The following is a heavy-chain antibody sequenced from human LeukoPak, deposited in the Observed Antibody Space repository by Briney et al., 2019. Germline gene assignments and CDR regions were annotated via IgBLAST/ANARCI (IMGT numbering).Heavy chain of an antibody. CDR1: GYSISSGYY. J-gene: IGHJ5*02. V-gene: IGHV4-38-2*02. Sequence: SETLSLTCIVSGYSISSGYYWGWIRQPPGKGLEWIGNIHHSGSTYYNPSLKSRVTLSVDTSKNQLSLKLSSVTAADTAVYYCARDRRFDPWGQGTLVTVSS. CDR2: IHHSGST. CDR3: ARDRRFDP.